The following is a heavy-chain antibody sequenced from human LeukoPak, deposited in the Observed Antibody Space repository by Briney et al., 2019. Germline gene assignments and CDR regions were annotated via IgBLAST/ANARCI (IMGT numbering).Heavy chain of an antibody. CDR3: ARSSTQWVLRRWFDP. V-gene: IGHV4-59*08. CDR1: GGSISSYY. Sequence: SETLSLTCTVSGGSISSYYWSWIRQPPGKGLEWIGYIYYSGSTNYNPSLKSRVTISVDTSKNQFSLKLSSVTAADTAVYYCARSSTQWVLRRWFDPWGQGTLVTVSS. D-gene: IGHD1-26*01. J-gene: IGHJ5*02. CDR2: IYYSGST.